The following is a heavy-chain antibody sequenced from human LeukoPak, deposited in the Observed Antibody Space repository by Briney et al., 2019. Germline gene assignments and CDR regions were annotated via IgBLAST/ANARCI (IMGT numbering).Heavy chain of an antibody. D-gene: IGHD3-16*02. Sequence: GESLKISCKGSGYSFTSYWIGWVRQMPGKGLEWMGIIYPGDSDTRYSPSFQGQVTFSADKSISTAYLQWSSLKASDTAMYYCARRHYDYVWGSYRSRGYYFDYWGQGTLVTVSS. CDR3: ARRHYDYVWGSYRSRGYYFDY. J-gene: IGHJ4*02. V-gene: IGHV5-51*01. CDR1: GYSFTSYW. CDR2: IYPGDSDT.